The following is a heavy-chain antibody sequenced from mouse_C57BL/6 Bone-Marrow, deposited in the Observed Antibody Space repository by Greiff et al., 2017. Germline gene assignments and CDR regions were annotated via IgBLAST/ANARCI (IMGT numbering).Heavy chain of an antibody. V-gene: IGHV5-9*01. J-gene: IGHJ3*01. CDR2: ISGGGGNT. D-gene: IGHD1-2*01. CDR3: ARPAGYWFAY. CDR1: GFTFSSYT. Sequence: EVQLVESGGGLVKPGGSLKLSCAASGFTFSSYTMSWVRQTPEKRLEWVATISGGGGNTYYPDSVKGRFTISRDNAKNTLYLQMSSLRSEDTALYYCARPAGYWFAYWGQGTLGTVSA.